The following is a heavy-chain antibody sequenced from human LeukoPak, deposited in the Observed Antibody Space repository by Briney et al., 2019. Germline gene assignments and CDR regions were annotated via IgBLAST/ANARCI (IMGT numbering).Heavy chain of an antibody. V-gene: IGHV4-59*08. J-gene: IGHJ5*02. CDR3: ARHGAAAGHNWFDP. Sequence: SETLSLTCTVSGGSISSYYWSWIRQPPGKGLEWIGHIYYSGSTNYNPSLKSRVTISVDTSKNQFSLKLSSVTAADTAVYYCARHGAAAGHNWFDPWGQGTLVTVSS. CDR2: IYYSGST. CDR1: GGSISSYY. D-gene: IGHD6-13*01.